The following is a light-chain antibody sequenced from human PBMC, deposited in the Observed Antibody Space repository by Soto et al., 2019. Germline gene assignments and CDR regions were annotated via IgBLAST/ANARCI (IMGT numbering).Light chain of an antibody. J-gene: IGLJ2*01. Sequence: QSVLTQPASVSGSPGQSITISCTGTSSDVGSYNIVSWYQQHPGKAPKLMIYEVSKRRSGVSNRVSGSKSGNTASLTISVLQAEDEADYCCCSYACSSTLVFGGGTTQTVL. CDR1: SSDVGSYNI. CDR2: EVS. V-gene: IGLV2-23*02. CDR3: CSYACSSTLV.